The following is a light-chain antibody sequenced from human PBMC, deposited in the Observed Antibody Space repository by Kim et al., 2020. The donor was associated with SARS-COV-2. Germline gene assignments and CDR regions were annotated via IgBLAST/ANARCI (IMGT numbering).Light chain of an antibody. Sequence: NFMLTQPHSVSGSPGKTVTISCTGSSGNIASNYVQWYQQRPGSAPTTIIYEDDQRPSGVPDRFSASIDTSSNSVSLTISRLKPEDEAGYYCQSYDTTTRAVVFGGGTQLTVL. V-gene: IGLV6-57*02. CDR2: EDD. CDR1: SGNIASNY. CDR3: QSYDTTTRAVV. J-gene: IGLJ2*01.